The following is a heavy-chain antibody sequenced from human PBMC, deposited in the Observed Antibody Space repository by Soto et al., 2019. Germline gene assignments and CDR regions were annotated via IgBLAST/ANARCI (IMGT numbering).Heavy chain of an antibody. CDR3: ARARCSSASCYKSTGIEP. J-gene: IGHJ5*02. CDR1: GYTFTNFG. D-gene: IGHD2-2*02. CDR2: ISASNGNT. Sequence: QVQMVQSGAEAKKPGTSVKVSCKASGYTFTNFGVTWVRQAPGQGLEWMGWISASNGNTNYAWRFQGRVTMTTDPATATAYMELRSLRSEDTAIYYCARARCSSASCYKSTGIEPWGQGTLVTVSS. V-gene: IGHV1-18*01.